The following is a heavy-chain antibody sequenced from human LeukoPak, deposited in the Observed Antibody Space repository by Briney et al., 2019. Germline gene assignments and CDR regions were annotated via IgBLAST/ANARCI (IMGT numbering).Heavy chain of an antibody. Sequence: PSETLSLTCSVSTGSISTYYWSWIRQSPGKGLEWIGYIYHGGTTSYNPSLKRRVTISVDSPKNQFFHRVTSLSAADTALYYCARHGGSLDYFDSWGPGSLVIVSS. D-gene: IGHD2-15*01. CDR3: ARHGGSLDYFDS. V-gene: IGHV4-59*08. CDR2: IYHGGTT. CDR1: TGSISTYY. J-gene: IGHJ4*02.